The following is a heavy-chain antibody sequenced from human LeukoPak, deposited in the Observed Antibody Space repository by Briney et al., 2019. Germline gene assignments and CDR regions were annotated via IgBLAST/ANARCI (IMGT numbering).Heavy chain of an antibody. CDR2: IYYSGST. CDR1: GSSISSYY. V-gene: IGHV4-59*01. J-gene: IGHJ3*02. CDR3: ARPDQDASDI. Sequence: PSETLSLTCTVSGSSISSYYWSWIRQPPGKGLEWIGYIYYSGSTNYNPSLKSRVTISVDTSKNQFSLKLSSVTAADTAVYYCARPDQDASDIWGQGTMVTVSS.